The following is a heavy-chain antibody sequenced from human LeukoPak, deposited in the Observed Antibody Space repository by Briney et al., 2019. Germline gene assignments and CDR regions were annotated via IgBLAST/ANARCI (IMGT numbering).Heavy chain of an antibody. D-gene: IGHD6-19*01. CDR2: IFSGGST. V-gene: IGHV3-53*01. CDR3: ARDLKTSGWYGDFDY. CDR1: GFTVSSNY. J-gene: IGHJ4*02. Sequence: GGSLRLSCVASGFTVSSNYMSWVRQAPGKGLEWVSAIFSGGSTFYADSVTGRFTISRDNSKNTVYLEMNSLRAEDTAVYYCARDLKTSGWYGDFDYWGQGTLVTVSS.